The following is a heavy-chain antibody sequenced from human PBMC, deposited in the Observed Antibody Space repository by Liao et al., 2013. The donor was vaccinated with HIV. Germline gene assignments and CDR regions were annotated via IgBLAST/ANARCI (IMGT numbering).Heavy chain of an antibody. CDR3: ARGRTSGYSWFDP. CDR2: IYTSGTT. V-gene: IGHV4-61*02. CDR1: GGSVNSGSYY. D-gene: IGHD3-22*01. J-gene: IGHJ5*02. Sequence: QVQLQESGPGLVKPSQTLSLTCTVSGGSVNSGSYYWSWIRQPAGKGLEWIGRIYTSGTTNYNPSLKSRATISLDTSKNQFSLKLTSVTAADTAVYYCARGRTSGYSWFDPWGQGTLVTVSS.